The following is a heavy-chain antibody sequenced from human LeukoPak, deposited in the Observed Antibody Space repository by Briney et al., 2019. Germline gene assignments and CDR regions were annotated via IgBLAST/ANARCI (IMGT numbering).Heavy chain of an antibody. D-gene: IGHD1-26*01. J-gene: IGHJ5*02. Sequence: GGSLRLSCAASGFAFTSYDMHWVRQAPGKGLEWVALIWYDGSNTYYTDFVRGRFTISRDNSKSTLYLQMNSLRAEDTAIYYCAGDRKSGNFLGEFDHWGLGTLVTVSS. CDR3: AGDRKSGNFLGEFDH. CDR1: GFAFTSYD. V-gene: IGHV3-33*01. CDR2: IWYDGSNT.